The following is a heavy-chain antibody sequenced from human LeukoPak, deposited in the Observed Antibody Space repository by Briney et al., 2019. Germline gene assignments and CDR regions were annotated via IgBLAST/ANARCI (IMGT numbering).Heavy chain of an antibody. CDR3: ARVLRLGELSLYPDAFDI. CDR2: INPSGGST. Sequence: ASVKVSCKASGYTFTSYYMHWVRQAPGQGLEWMGIINPSGGSTSDAQKFQGRVTMNRDMSTSTVYMELSSLRSEDTAVYYCARVLRLGELSLYPDAFDIWGQGTMVTVSS. CDR1: GYTFTSYY. D-gene: IGHD3-16*02. J-gene: IGHJ3*02. V-gene: IGHV1-46*01.